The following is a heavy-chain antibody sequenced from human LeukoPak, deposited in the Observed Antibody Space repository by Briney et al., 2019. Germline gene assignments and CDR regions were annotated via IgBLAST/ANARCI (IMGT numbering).Heavy chain of an antibody. CDR1: GFTSSSYW. D-gene: IGHD6-19*01. Sequence: GGSLRLSCAASGFTSSSYWMSWVRQAPGKGLEWVANIKQDGSEKYYVDSVKGRFTISRDNAKNSLYLQMNSLRAQDTAVYYCARVGYSSGWYRGDAFDIWGQGTMVTVSS. V-gene: IGHV3-7*01. J-gene: IGHJ3*02. CDR3: ARVGYSSGWYRGDAFDI. CDR2: IKQDGSEK.